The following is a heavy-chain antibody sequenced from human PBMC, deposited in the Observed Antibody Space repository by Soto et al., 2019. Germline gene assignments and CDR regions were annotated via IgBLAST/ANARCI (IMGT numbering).Heavy chain of an antibody. D-gene: IGHD3-10*01. J-gene: IGHJ3*02. Sequence: PGGSLRLSCAATGFTFSSYAMSWVRQAPGKGLEWVSAISGSGGSTYYADSVKGRFTISRDNSKNTLYLQMNSLRAEDTAVYYCAKGGLVLWFGEATDAFDIWGQGXMVTV. CDR2: ISGSGGST. CDR3: AKGGLVLWFGEATDAFDI. V-gene: IGHV3-23*01. CDR1: GFTFSSYA.